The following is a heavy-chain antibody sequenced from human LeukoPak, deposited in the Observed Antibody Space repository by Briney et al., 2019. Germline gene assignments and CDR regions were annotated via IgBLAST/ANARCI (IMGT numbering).Heavy chain of an antibody. CDR2: IYYSGST. V-gene: IGHV4-39*07. CDR3: ARVTEEQWLRGYYFDY. D-gene: IGHD6-19*01. Sequence: WVRQTPGKGLEWIGSIYYSGSTYYNPSLKSRVTISVDTSKNQFSLKLSSVTAADTAVYYCARVTEEQWLRGYYFDYWGQGTLVTVSS. J-gene: IGHJ4*02.